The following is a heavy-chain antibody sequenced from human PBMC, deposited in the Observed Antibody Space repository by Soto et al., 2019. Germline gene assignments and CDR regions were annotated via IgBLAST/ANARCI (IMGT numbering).Heavy chain of an antibody. V-gene: IGHV3-73*01. CDR2: INSKTNSYAT. Sequence: SGGSLRLSCAASGFSFAYAQMHWVRQAPGKGLEWLGRINSKTNSYATAYAASVKGRFTISRDDSKNTAYLQMNSLKTEDTAVYYCTRYSGSSTTGTTLDYWGQGTLVTVSS. CDR3: TRYSGSSTTGTTLDY. CDR1: GFSFAYAQ. D-gene: IGHD1-1*01. J-gene: IGHJ4*02.